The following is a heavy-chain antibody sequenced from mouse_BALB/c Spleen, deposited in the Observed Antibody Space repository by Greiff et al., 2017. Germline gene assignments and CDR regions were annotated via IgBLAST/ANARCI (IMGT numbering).Heavy chain of an antibody. J-gene: IGHJ3*01. CDR2: IWGDGST. Sequence: VQLQQSGPGLVAPSQSLSITCTVSGFSLTSYGVSWVRQPPGKGLEWLGVIWGDGSTNYHSALISRLSISKDNSKSQVFLKLNSLQTDDTATYYGAKGVWEYDGPWFADWGQGTLVTVSA. D-gene: IGHD2-14*01. CDR1: GFSLTSYG. V-gene: IGHV2-3*01. CDR3: AKGVWEYDGPWFAD.